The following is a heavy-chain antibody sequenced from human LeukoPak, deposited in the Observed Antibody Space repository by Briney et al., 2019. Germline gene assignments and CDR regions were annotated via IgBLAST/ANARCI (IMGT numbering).Heavy chain of an antibody. V-gene: IGHV3-23*01. CDR2: ISGSGGST. J-gene: IGHJ4*02. Sequence: GGSLRLSCAASVFTFSSYAMSWVRQAPGKGLEWVSAISGSGGSTYYADSVKGRFTISRDNSKNTLYLQMNSLRAEDTAVYYCAKDSPEAHFWSGYTFYFDYWGQGTLVTVSS. D-gene: IGHD3-3*02. CDR3: AKDSPEAHFWSGYTFYFDY. CDR1: VFTFSSYA.